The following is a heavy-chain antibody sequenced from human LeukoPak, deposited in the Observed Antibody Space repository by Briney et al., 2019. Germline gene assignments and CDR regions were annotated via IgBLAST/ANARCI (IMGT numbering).Heavy chain of an antibody. CDR1: GDSINSNSYH. Sequence: PSETLPPTCTVSGDSINSNSYHWGWIRQPPGKGLEWIGTVYSTGNTYYTPSLKSRVTISVDTSNNQFSLKLTSVTAADTAVYYCARPHLTWRVEYFDASGQGTLVTVSS. V-gene: IGHV4-39*01. D-gene: IGHD3-16*01. CDR3: ARPHLTWRVEYFDA. CDR2: VYSTGNT. J-gene: IGHJ5*02.